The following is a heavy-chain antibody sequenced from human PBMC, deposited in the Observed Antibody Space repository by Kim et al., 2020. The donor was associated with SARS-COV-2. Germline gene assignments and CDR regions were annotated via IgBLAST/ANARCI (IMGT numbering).Heavy chain of an antibody. CDR3: ASALLWFGELSDYYYYGMDV. V-gene: IGHV1-3*01. Sequence: ASVKVSCKASVYTFTSYAMHWVRQAPGQRLEWMGWINAGNGNTKYSQKFQGRVTITRDTSASTAYMELSSLRSEDTAVYYCASALLWFGELSDYYYYGMDVWGQGTTVHVSS. J-gene: IGHJ6*02. CDR2: INAGNGNT. CDR1: VYTFTSYA. D-gene: IGHD3-10*01.